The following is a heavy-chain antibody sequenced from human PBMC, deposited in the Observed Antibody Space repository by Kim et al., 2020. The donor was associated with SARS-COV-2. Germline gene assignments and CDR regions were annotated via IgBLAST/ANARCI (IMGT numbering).Heavy chain of an antibody. J-gene: IGHJ5*02. CDR2: INHSGST. V-gene: IGHV4-34*01. CDR3: ARMKNWFDP. CDR1: GGSFSGYY. Sequence: SETLSLTCAVYGGSFSGYYWSWIRQPQGKGLEWIGEINHSGSTNYNPSLKSRVTISVDTSKNQFSLKLSSVTAADTAVYYCARMKNWFDPWGQGTLVTVS.